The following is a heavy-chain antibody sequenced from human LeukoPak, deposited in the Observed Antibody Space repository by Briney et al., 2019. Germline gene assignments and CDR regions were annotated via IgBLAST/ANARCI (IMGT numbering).Heavy chain of an antibody. D-gene: IGHD1-26*01. CDR2: IYYSGST. Sequence: SETLSFTCTVSGGSVTSSGYYWSWVRQPPGKGLEYIGYIYYSGSTNYNPSLKSRVTISVDTSKNQFSLKLRSVTAADTAVYYCARGGSGSYSGNWFDPWGQGTLVTVSS. J-gene: IGHJ5*02. CDR3: ARGGSGSYSGNWFDP. V-gene: IGHV4-61*08. CDR1: GGSVTSSGYY.